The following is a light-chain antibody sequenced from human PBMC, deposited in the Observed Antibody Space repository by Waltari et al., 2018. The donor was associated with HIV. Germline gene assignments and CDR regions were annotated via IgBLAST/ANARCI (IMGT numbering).Light chain of an antibody. Sequence: QSVLTQPPSVSGAPGQRVTISCTGSSSNIGAGFDVHWYQQLPGTAPKLLIYGHNKRPAGVPDRCSGSKSGTAASLAITGLQAEDEADLYCQSYDSSLSGAVFGGGTQLTVL. CDR2: GHN. CDR3: QSYDSSLSGAV. J-gene: IGLJ7*01. V-gene: IGLV1-40*01. CDR1: SSNIGAGFD.